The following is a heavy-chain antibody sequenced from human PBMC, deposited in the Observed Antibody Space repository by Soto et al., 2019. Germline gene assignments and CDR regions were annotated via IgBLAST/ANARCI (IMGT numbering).Heavy chain of an antibody. D-gene: IGHD3-22*01. V-gene: IGHV3-33*01. J-gene: IGHJ3*02. CDR3: ARGNYDNSGYYDDAFDI. Sequence: GGSLRLSCAASGFIFSSYGMHWVRQAPGKGLEWVAVIWYDGSNKYYADSVKGRFTISRDNSKNMLYLQMNSLRAEDTAVYYCARGNYDNSGYYDDAFDIWGQGTMVTVSS. CDR1: GFIFSSYG. CDR2: IWYDGSNK.